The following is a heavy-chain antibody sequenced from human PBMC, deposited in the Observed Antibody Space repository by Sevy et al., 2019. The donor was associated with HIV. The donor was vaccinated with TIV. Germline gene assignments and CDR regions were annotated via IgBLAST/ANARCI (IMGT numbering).Heavy chain of an antibody. CDR3: ARAHRVPQRQYYYYFGMDV. CDR1: GYVFRNYG. Sequence: ASVKVSCKTSGYVFRNYGISWVRQAPGQGLEWMGWINADTGETDYVQKVQGRVTMTRDTSTNTAYMELRNLKFDDTAVYFCARAHRVPQRQYYYYFGMDVWGQGTTVTVSS. J-gene: IGHJ6*02. CDR2: INADTGET. V-gene: IGHV1-18*01.